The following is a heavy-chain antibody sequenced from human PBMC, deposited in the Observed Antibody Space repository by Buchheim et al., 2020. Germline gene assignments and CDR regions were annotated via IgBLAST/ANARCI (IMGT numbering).Heavy chain of an antibody. Sequence: QVQLVESGGGLVQPGGSLRLSCAASGFTFSDHYISWIRQAQGRGREWISYIGTSSSFTNYADSVKGRFTISRDNAKNSLYLQINLLSAENTAVYYCVRVVHYDIMTGYPGWFDPWGQGTL. J-gene: IGHJ5*02. CDR2: IGTSSSFT. D-gene: IGHD3-9*01. V-gene: IGHV3-11*06. CDR3: VRVVHYDIMTGYPGWFDP. CDR1: GFTFSDHY.